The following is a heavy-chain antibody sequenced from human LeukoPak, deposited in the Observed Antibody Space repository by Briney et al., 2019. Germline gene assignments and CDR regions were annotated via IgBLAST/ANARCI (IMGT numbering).Heavy chain of an antibody. V-gene: IGHV3-7*01. J-gene: IGHJ4*02. CDR1: GFIFTYYW. CDR2: IKYDGIDK. CDR3: VRNRGWLQFDN. D-gene: IGHD5-24*01. Sequence: GGSLRLSCAAYGFIFTYYWRNWVRQAPGKGLEWVAMIKYDGIDKKYLDSVKGRFTISRDNAKNSLYLERNRLRAEDTAMYDCVRNRGWLQFDNWGQGTLVTVSS.